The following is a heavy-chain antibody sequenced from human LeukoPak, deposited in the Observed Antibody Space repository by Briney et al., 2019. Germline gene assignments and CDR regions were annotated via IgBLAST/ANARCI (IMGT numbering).Heavy chain of an antibody. D-gene: IGHD2-15*01. J-gene: IGHJ3*02. CDR3: LIPAVVATTSGTAFDI. V-gene: IGHV1-2*02. CDR1: GYTFTSYY. Sequence: ASVKVSCKASGYTFTSYYMHWVRQAPGQGLEWMGWINPHSGDTNFAQKFQGRVTMTRDTSISTVYMELSRLRSDDTAVYYYLIPAVVATTSGTAFDIWGQGTMVTVSS. CDR2: INPHSGDT.